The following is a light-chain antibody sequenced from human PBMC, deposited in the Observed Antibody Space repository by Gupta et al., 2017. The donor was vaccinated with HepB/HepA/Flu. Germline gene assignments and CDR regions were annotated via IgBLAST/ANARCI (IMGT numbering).Light chain of an antibody. J-gene: IGKJ1*01. V-gene: IGKV1-5*03. Sequence: DIQMTQSPSTLSASVGDRVTITCRASQGISFWLAWYQQKPGSAPKLLISKASGLESGVPSRFRGSGSGTEFTLTISGLQPDDFATYYCQHYSRSSRTFGQGTLVEMK. CDR2: KAS. CDR1: QGISFW. CDR3: QHYSRSSRT.